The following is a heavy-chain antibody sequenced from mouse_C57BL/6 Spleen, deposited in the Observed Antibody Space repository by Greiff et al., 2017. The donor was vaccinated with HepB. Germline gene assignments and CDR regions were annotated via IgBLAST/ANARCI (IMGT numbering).Heavy chain of an antibody. CDR1: GFNIKDYY. V-gene: IGHV14-1*01. CDR2: IDPEDGDT. Sequence: EVQLQQSGAELVRPGASVKLSCTASGFNIKDYYMHWVKQRPEQGLEWIGRIDPEDGDTEYAPKFQGKATMTADISSNTAYLQLSSLTSEDTAVYYCTTGFYYYGSSAYWGQGTLVTVSA. J-gene: IGHJ3*01. D-gene: IGHD1-1*01. CDR3: TTGFYYYGSSAY.